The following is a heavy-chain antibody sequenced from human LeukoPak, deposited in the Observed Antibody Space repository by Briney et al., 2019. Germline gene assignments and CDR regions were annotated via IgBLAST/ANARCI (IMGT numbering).Heavy chain of an antibody. V-gene: IGHV4-39*01. D-gene: IGHD6-13*01. CDR1: GGSISSSSYY. CDR2: IYYSGST. J-gene: IGHJ3*02. CDR3: ARLFVSAAAGPEGAFDI. Sequence: SETLSLTCTVSGGSISSSSYYWGWIRQPPGKGLEWIGSIYYSGSTYYNPSLKSRVTISVDTSKNQFSLKLSSVTAADTAVYYCARLFVSAAAGPEGAFDIWGQGTMVTVSS.